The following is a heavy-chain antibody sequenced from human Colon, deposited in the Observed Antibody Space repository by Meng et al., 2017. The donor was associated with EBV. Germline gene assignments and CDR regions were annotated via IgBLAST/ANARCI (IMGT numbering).Heavy chain of an antibody. CDR1: GGSISSVYW. J-gene: IGHJ4*02. D-gene: IGHD5-18*01. CDR2: IYHSGST. V-gene: IGHV4-4*02. CDR3: ARGGYYSFDY. Sequence: VQLRESGPGLVEPSETLSLACAVSGGSISSVYWWTWFRQSPGKGLEWIGEIYHSGSTNYNPSLKSRVTISVDKSKNQFSLKLTSVTAADTAVYYCARGGYYSFDYWGQRTLVTVSS.